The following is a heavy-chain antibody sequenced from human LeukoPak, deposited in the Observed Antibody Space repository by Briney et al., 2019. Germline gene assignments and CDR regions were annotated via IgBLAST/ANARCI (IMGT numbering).Heavy chain of an antibody. D-gene: IGHD6-13*01. Sequence: ASVKVSCKASGYTFTGYYMHWVRQAPGQGLEWMGWINPNGGGTNYAQKFQGRVTMTRDTSISTAYMELSRLRSDNTAVYYCAGARGSSWVLPHFDYWGQGTLVTVSS. CDR2: INPNGGGT. CDR3: AGARGSSWVLPHFDY. J-gene: IGHJ4*02. CDR1: GYTFTGYY. V-gene: IGHV1-2*02.